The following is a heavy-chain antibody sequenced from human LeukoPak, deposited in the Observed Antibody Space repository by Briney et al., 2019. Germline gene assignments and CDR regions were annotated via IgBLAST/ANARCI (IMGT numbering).Heavy chain of an antibody. CDR3: ARRDCYCSGGSCERIFDY. Sequence: SETLSLTCTVSGGSISSGSYYWGWIRQPPGKGLEWIVSIYYSGSTYYNPSRKSQITISVDTDKNQFSLKLSSVTAADTAVYYSARRDCYCSGGSCERIFDYWGQGTLVTVSS. V-gene: IGHV4-39*01. D-gene: IGHD2-15*01. CDR2: IYYSGST. J-gene: IGHJ4*02. CDR1: GGSISSGSYY.